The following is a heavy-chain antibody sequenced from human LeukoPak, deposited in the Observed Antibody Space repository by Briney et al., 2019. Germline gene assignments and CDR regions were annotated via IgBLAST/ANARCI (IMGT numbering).Heavy chain of an antibody. CDR3: AADTYYYDSSGYYRGAFDI. CDR2: IVVGSGNT. Sequence: SVKVSCKASGFTFTSSAVQWVRQARGHRLEWIGWIVVGSGNTNYAQKFQERVTITRDMSTSTAYMELSSLRSEDTAVYYCAADTYYYDSSGYYRGAFDIWGQGTMVTVSS. J-gene: IGHJ3*02. D-gene: IGHD3-22*01. V-gene: IGHV1-58*01. CDR1: GFTFTSSA.